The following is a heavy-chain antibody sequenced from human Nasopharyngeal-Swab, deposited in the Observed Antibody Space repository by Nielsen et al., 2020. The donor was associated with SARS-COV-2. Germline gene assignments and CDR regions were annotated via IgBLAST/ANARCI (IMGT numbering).Heavy chain of an antibody. CDR1: GFTFNNYN. V-gene: IGHV3-21*01. CDR2: ISSSSSYI. J-gene: IGHJ6*02. CDR3: ARDGLDYDFWSAYFMDV. Sequence: GGSLRFSCAASGFTFNNYNYNWVRQAPGKGLEWVSSISSSSSYIYYADSVKGRFTISRDNAKNPLYLQMNSLRAEDTAVYYCARDGLDYDFWSAYFMDVWGQGTTVTVSS. D-gene: IGHD3-3*01.